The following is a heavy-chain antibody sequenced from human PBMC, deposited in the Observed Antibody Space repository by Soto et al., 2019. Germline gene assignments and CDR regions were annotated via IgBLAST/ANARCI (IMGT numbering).Heavy chain of an antibody. V-gene: IGHV4-59*08. Sequence: PSETLSLTCTVSGGSISSYYWSWIRQPPGKGLEWIGYIYYSGSPNYNPSLKSRVTISVDTSKNQFSLKLSSVTAADTAVYYCARRYGGTLDYCGQGTLVT. CDR1: GGSISSYY. CDR2: IYYSGSP. J-gene: IGHJ4*02. D-gene: IGHD4-17*01. CDR3: ARRYGGTLDY.